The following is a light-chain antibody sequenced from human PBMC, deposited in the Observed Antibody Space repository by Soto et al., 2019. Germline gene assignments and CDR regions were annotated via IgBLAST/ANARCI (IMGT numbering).Light chain of an antibody. CDR2: EVS. V-gene: IGLV2-14*01. CDR1: SSDVGGYKY. CDR3: NAYTSTYTGV. J-gene: IGLJ1*01. Sequence: QSALTQPASVSGSPGQSITISCAGTSSDVGGYKYVSWYQQHPGKAPKLMIYEVSNRPSGVSNRFSGSKSGNTASLTISGLQAEDEADYYCNAYTSTYTGVLGTGTKVTV.